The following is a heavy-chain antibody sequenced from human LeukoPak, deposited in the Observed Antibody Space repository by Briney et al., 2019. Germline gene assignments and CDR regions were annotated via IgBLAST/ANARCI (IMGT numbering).Heavy chain of an antibody. Sequence: SVKVSCKASGGTFSSYTISWVRQAPGQGLEWMGRIIPILGIENYAQKYQGRVTITADKSTSTAYMELSSLRSEDTAVYYCARDNPRDFWSNFDYWGQGTLVTVSS. CDR3: ARDNPRDFWSNFDY. CDR2: IIPILGIE. CDR1: GGTFSSYT. J-gene: IGHJ4*02. V-gene: IGHV1-69*04. D-gene: IGHD3-3*01.